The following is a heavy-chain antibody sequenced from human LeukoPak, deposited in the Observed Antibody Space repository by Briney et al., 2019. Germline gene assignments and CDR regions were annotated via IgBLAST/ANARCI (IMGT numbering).Heavy chain of an antibody. CDR2: IYYSGST. CDR1: GSSISSYY. V-gene: IGHV4-59*01. CDR3: ARGSGGSYFDY. D-gene: IGHD1-26*01. Sequence: PSETLSLTCTVSGSSISSYYWSWIRQPPGKGLEWIAYIYYSGSTNYNPSLKSRVTISVDTSKKKFSLNLSSVTAADTAVYYCARGSGGSYFDYWGRGTLVTVSS. J-gene: IGHJ4*02.